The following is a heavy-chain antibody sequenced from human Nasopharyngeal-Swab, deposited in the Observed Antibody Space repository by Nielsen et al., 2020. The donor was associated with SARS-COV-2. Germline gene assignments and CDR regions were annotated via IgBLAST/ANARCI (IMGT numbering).Heavy chain of an antibody. Sequence: GGSLRLSCAASGFTFSSYGMHWVRQAPGKGLEWVAVISYDGSNKYYADSVKGRFTISRDNAKNSRYLQMNSLRAEDTALYYCAKDLYCSSTSCYEGYYYYYGMDVWGQGTTVTVSS. D-gene: IGHD2-2*01. CDR2: ISYDGSNK. CDR1: GFTFSSYG. J-gene: IGHJ6*02. CDR3: AKDLYCSSTSCYEGYYYYYGMDV. V-gene: IGHV3-30*18.